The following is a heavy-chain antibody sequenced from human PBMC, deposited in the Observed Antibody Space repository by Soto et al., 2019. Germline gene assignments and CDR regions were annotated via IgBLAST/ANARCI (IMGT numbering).Heavy chain of an antibody. Sequence: QVQLQESGPGLVKPSETLSLTCTVSGGSMRGQHWSWIRQPPGKGLEWIGHHSDSTNYNPSLKSRLTISTDTTQNQFSLNLRSVTAADTAVYYCAKHNVGEGGRGYWGQGTLVTVSS. J-gene: IGHJ4*02. D-gene: IGHD3-16*01. CDR1: GGSMRGQH. V-gene: IGHV4-59*08. CDR2: HHSDST. CDR3: AKHNVGEGGRGY.